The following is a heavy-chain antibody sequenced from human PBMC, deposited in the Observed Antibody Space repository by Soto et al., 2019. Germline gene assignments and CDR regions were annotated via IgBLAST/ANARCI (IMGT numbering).Heavy chain of an antibody. V-gene: IGHV3-15*07. J-gene: IGHJ6*02. CDR1: GFTFSNAW. CDR3: TTEGSGWYRPYYYYGMDV. Sequence: GGSLRLSCAASGFTFSNAWMNWVRQAPGKGLEWVGRIKSKTDGGTTDYAAPVKGRFTISRDDSKNTLYLQMNSLKTEDTAVYYCTTEGSGWYRPYYYYGMDVWGQGTTVTVSS. CDR2: IKSKTDGGTT. D-gene: IGHD6-19*01.